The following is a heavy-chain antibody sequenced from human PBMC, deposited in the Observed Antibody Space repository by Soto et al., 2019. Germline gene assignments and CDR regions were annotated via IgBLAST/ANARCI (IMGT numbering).Heavy chain of an antibody. CDR2: LHHGGST. D-gene: IGHD5-12*01. CDR1: RYSINNNNW. CDR3: TTNSAYALDY. J-gene: IGHJ4*02. V-gene: IGHV4-4*02. Sequence: PSEPLSLTCDVSRYSINNNNWWSLFRQPPGGGLEWIGELHHGGSTNYNPSLESRVTFSVDISKNQFFLKLSSVTAADTAVYYSTTNSAYALDYWGQGTLVTVSS.